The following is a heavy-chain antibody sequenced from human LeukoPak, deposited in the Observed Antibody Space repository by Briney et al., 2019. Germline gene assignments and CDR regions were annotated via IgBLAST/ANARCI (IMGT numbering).Heavy chain of an antibody. CDR3: AKDRSGYNPAGFDY. V-gene: IGHV3-43D*03. CDR2: ISWDGGST. Sequence: GGSLRLSCAASGFTFDDYAMHWVRQAPGKGLEWVSLISWDGGSTYYADSVKGRFTISRDNSKNSLYLQMNSLRAEDTALYYCAKDRSGYNPAGFDYWGQGTLVTVSS. D-gene: IGHD5-24*01. CDR1: GFTFDDYA. J-gene: IGHJ4*02.